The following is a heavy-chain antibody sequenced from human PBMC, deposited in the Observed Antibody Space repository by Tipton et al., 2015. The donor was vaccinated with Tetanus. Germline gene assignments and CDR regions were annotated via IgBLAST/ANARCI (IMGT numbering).Heavy chain of an antibody. CDR3: AKHGDTSRNYYFDY. CDR2: IFYSGST. V-gene: IGHV4-39*01. CDR1: GGSISSIS. J-gene: IGHJ4*02. Sequence: TLSLTCTVSGGSISSISWIRQPPGKGLEWIGNIFYSGSTSYNPSLKCRVTLSVDTSRNHFSLKLTSVTAADTAIYYCAKHGDTSRNYYFDYWGQGALVTVSS. D-gene: IGHD6-13*01.